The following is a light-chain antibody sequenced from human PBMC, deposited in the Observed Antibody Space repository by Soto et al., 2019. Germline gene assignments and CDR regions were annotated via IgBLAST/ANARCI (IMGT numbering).Light chain of an antibody. V-gene: IGKV3-20*01. J-gene: IGKJ2*01. CDR1: QSVYSNY. CDR2: GAS. CDR3: HQYGSARHT. Sequence: EIVLTQSPGTLSLSPGERATLSCRASQSVYSNYVDWYQQKPGQAPRLLIYGASSRATGIPVRFSGSGSGTDFPLTISRLEPEDCAVYYCHQYGSARHTFGQGTKLEIK.